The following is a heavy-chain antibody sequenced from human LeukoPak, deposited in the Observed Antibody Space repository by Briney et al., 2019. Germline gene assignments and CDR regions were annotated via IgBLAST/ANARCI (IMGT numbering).Heavy chain of an antibody. J-gene: IGHJ6*02. CDR1: GYTFTGYY. CDR2: INPNSGGT. V-gene: IGHV1-2*02. Sequence: ASVKVSCKASGYTFTGYYMHWVRQAPGQGLEWMGWINPNSGGTNYAKKFQGRVTMTRDTSISTAYMELSRLRSDDTAVYYCASSPAGYYYGMDVWGQGTTVTVSS. D-gene: IGHD6-13*01. CDR3: ASSPAGYYYGMDV.